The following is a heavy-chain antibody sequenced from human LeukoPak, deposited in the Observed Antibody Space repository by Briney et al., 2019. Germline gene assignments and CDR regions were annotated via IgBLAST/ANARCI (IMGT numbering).Heavy chain of an antibody. CDR1: GFTFSSYA. J-gene: IGHJ4*02. CDR3: AKDLHNYDSSGYYSITDY. CDR2: IIGSGGST. V-gene: IGHV3-23*01. Sequence: GGSLRLSCAASGFTFSSYAMSWVRQAPGKGLEWVSAIIGSGGSTYYADSVKGRFTNSRDNSKNTLYLQMNSLRAEDTAVYYCAKDLHNYDSSGYYSITDYWGQGTLVTVSS. D-gene: IGHD3-22*01.